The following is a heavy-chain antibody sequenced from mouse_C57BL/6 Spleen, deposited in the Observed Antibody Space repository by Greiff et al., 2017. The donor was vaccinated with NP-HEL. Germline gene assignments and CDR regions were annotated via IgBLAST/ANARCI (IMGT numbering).Heavy chain of an antibody. J-gene: IGHJ4*01. D-gene: IGHD1-1*01. Sequence: QVHVKQSGAELVRPGASVTLSCKASGYTFTDYEMHWVKQTPVHGLEWIGAIDPETGGTAYNQKFKGKAILTADKSSSTAYMELRSLTSEDSAVYYCTRGLLREAMDYWGQGTSVTVSS. CDR3: TRGLLREAMDY. CDR2: IDPETGGT. V-gene: IGHV1-15*01. CDR1: GYTFTDYE.